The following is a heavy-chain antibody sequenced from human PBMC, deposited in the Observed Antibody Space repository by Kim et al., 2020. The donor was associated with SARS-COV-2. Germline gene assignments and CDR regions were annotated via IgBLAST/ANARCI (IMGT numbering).Heavy chain of an antibody. CDR2: ISRDGGEI. D-gene: IGHD6-19*01. J-gene: IGHJ4*02. V-gene: IGHV3-43*02. CDR1: GFTFDDCA. Sequence: GGSLRLSCAASGFTFDDCAIQWVRQVPGKGLEWVSLISRDGGEIKYADSVKGRFTISRDNSKKSVYLQMNSLRSEDTALYYCVRGQQWLIKNWGQGTQVTVSS. CDR3: VRGQQWLIKN.